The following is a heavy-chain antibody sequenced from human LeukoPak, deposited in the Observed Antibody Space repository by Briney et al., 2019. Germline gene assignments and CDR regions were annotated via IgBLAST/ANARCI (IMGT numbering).Heavy chain of an antibody. CDR1: GFTFSNTW. CDR3: ARDQSGSLDY. J-gene: IGHJ4*02. CDR2: INQDASTK. D-gene: IGHD1-26*01. Sequence: GGPLRLSCAASGFTFSNTWMAWVRQAPGKGLEWVANINQDASTKHYVDSVKGRFTISRDNAKNSLYLQMNSLRAEDTAVYYCARDQSGSLDYWGQGTLVTVSS. V-gene: IGHV3-7*01.